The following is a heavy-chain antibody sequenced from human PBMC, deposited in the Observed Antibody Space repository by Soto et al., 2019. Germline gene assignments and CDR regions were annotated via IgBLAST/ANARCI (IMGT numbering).Heavy chain of an antibody. CDR3: ARELLWFGELNYGMDV. D-gene: IGHD3-10*01. J-gene: IGHJ6*02. CDR1: GFTFSDYY. CDR2: ISSSSSYT. Sequence: GGSLRLSCAASGFTFSDYYMSWIRQAPGKGLEWVSYISSSSSYTNYADSVKGRFTISRDNAKNSLYLQMNSLRAEDTAVYYCARELLWFGELNYGMDVWGQGTTVTVSS. V-gene: IGHV3-11*06.